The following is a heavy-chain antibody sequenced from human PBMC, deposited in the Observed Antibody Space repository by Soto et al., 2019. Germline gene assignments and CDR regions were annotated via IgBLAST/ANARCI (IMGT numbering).Heavy chain of an antibody. V-gene: IGHV1-3*01. CDR3: ANALGLYYFDY. D-gene: IGHD3-16*01. Sequence: QVQLVQSGAEVKKPGASVKVSCKASGYTFTSYAMHWVRQAPGQRLEWMGWINAGNGNTKYSQKFQGRVTITRDTSASTAYMELSSLRSEDTAVYYCANALGLYYFDYWGQGTLVAVSS. J-gene: IGHJ4*02. CDR2: INAGNGNT. CDR1: GYTFTSYA.